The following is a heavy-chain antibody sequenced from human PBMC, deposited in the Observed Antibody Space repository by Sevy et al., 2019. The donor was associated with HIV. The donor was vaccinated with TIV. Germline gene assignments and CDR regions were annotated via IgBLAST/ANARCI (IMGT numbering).Heavy chain of an antibody. J-gene: IGHJ6*02. D-gene: IGHD1-1*01. CDR3: TKAQLSGGVRGHRYGMDV. CDR1: GFTFSSYD. Sequence: GGYLRLSCAASGFTFSSYDMYWVRQVTGKGLEWVSAIGIAGDSYYPDSVRGRFTISRDNANNSLFLQMNSLRAGDTAIYYCTKAQLSGGVRGHRYGMDVWGQGTTVTVSS. CDR2: IGIAGDS. V-gene: IGHV3-13*01.